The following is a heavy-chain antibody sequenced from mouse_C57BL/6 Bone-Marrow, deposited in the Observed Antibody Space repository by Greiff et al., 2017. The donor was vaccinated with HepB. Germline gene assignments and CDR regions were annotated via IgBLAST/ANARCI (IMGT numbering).Heavy chain of an antibody. V-gene: IGHV1-9*01. CDR1: GYTFTGYW. J-gene: IGHJ2*01. D-gene: IGHD1-1*01. CDR2: ILPGSGST. Sequence: VQLQQSGAELMKPGASVKLSCKATGYTFTGYWIEWVKQRPGHGLEWIGEILPGSGSTNYNEKFKGKATFTADTSSNTAYMQLSSLTTEDSAIYYCARGPRFLISTVVATDYWGQGTTLTVSS. CDR3: ARGPRFLISTVVATDY.